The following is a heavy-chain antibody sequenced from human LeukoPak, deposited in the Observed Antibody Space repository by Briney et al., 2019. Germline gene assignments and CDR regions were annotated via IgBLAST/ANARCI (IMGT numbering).Heavy chain of an antibody. V-gene: IGHV3-66*01. D-gene: IGHD4-23*01. Sequence: PGGSLRLSCAASGFTVSSKYMSWIRQAPGKGLEWVSVIYSGGSTYYADSVKGRFTISRDNSKNTLYLQMNSLSAEDTAVYYCARGLDYGGPRDAFDIWGQGTMVTVSS. CDR1: GFTVSSKY. CDR3: ARGLDYGGPRDAFDI. CDR2: IYSGGST. J-gene: IGHJ3*02.